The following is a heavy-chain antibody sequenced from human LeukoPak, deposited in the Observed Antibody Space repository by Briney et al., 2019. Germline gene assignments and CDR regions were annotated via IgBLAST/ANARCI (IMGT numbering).Heavy chain of an antibody. CDR1: GVILSDYN. D-gene: IGHD1-26*01. Sequence: GGSLRLSCAASGVILSDYNMNWVRQAPGEGLEWVSFIAISGSYITYADSVKGRFTISRDNAKNTLLLQMNSRRAEDTAVYYCARDLSATIRAYDYWGQGTLVTVSS. J-gene: IGHJ4*02. CDR2: IAISGSYI. V-gene: IGHV3-21*01. CDR3: ARDLSATIRAYDY.